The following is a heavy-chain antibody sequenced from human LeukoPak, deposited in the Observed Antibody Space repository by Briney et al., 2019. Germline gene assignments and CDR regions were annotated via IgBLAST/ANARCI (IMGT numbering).Heavy chain of an antibody. J-gene: IGHJ4*02. CDR3: ARGGLYSYGPFDY. D-gene: IGHD5-18*01. CDR2: INHSGST. V-gene: IGHV4-34*01. CDR1: GGSFSGYY. Sequence: SETLSLTCAVYGGSFSGYYWSWIRQPPGKGLEWIGEINHSGSTNYNPSLKSRVTISVDTPKNQFSLKLSSVTAADTAVYYCARGGLYSYGPFDYWGQGTLVTVSS.